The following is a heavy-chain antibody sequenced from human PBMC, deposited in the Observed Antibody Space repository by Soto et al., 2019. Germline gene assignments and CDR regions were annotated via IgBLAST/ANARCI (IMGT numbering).Heavy chain of an antibody. V-gene: IGHV3-74*01. J-gene: IGHJ4*02. CDR3: GRGTATVRTTVFYY. CDR2: IRNDGSDT. CDR1: GFTFSSFW. Sequence: EVQLVESGGGLVEPGGSLRLSCAASGFTFSSFWMHWVRQAPGTGLVWVARIRNDGSDTTSAGSVEGRFTISSDNAKSSQFLPMNSLRAEDTAVYYCGRGTATVRTTVFYYWCQGTLVSFSS. D-gene: IGHD4-17*01.